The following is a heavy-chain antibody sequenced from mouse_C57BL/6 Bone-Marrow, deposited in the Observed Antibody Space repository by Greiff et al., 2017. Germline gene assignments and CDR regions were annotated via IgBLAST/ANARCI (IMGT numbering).Heavy chain of an antibody. Sequence: EVKLVESGPELVKPGASVKMSCKASGYTFTDYNMHWVKQSHGKSLEWIGYINPNNGGTSYNQTFKGKATLTVNKSSSTAYMELRSLTSEDSAVYYCARNIATVVPSFAYWGQGTLVTVSA. J-gene: IGHJ3*01. D-gene: IGHD1-1*01. CDR1: GYTFTDYN. CDR2: INPNNGGT. V-gene: IGHV1-22*01. CDR3: ARNIATVVPSFAY.